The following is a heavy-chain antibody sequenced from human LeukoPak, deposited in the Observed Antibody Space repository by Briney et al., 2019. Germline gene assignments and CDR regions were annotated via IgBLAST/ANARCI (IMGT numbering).Heavy chain of an antibody. Sequence: SETLSLTCTVSGGSISSYYWSWVRQPPGKGLEWIGYIYYSGSTNYNPSLKSRVTISIDTSKNQFSLNLSSVTAADTAVYCCARRSRYGNFDYWGQGSLVTVSS. CDR2: IYYSGST. CDR3: ARRSRYGNFDY. D-gene: IGHD1-14*01. CDR1: GGSISSYY. V-gene: IGHV4-59*08. J-gene: IGHJ4*02.